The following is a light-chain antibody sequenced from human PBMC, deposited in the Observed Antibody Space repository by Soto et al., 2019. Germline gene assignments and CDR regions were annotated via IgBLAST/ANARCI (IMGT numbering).Light chain of an antibody. Sequence: DIQMTQSPSSLSASVGDRITITCQASQDISNRLNWYQQKPGNAPKLLINDASNLEAGVPSRFSGSGSGTDFTFSISSLQPEDIATYYCQQYVNLVTFGGGTKLEIK. CDR3: QQYVNLVT. J-gene: IGKJ4*01. CDR1: QDISNR. V-gene: IGKV1-33*01. CDR2: DAS.